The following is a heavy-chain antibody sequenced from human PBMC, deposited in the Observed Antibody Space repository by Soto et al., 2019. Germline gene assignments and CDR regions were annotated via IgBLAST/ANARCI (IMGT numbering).Heavy chain of an antibody. J-gene: IGHJ5*02. CDR2: MHHAQGT. CDR1: GASISSYY. D-gene: IGHD3-9*01. V-gene: IGHV4-59*01. CDR3: ARVPFVGYFDWLDP. Sequence: SETLSLTCSVSGASISSYYWTWIRQPPGGGLEWIGYMHHAQGTNDNPSLRGRVHMSIDTSMNQFSLRLTSVTAADTAVYYCARVPFVGYFDWLDPWGHGTLVTVSS.